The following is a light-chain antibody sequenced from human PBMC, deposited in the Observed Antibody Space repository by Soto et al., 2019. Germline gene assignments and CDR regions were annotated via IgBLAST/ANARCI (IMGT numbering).Light chain of an antibody. CDR3: QQRNSWPLT. CDR2: DAS. CDR1: QSVSRY. J-gene: IGKJ4*01. Sequence: EIVLTQSPATLSLSPGERATLSCRASQSVSRYLAWYQQTPGQAPRLLIYDASNRATGIPARFSGSGSGTGFTLTISSLEPEDFAVYYCQQRNSWPLTFGGGTKVEIK. V-gene: IGKV3-11*01.